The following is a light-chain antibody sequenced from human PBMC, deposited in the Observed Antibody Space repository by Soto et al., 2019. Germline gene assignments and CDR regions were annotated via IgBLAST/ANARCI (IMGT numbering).Light chain of an antibody. J-gene: IGKJ4*01. Sequence: DIHMTQSASSLSASVGSRVTITCRASQNIGRFLNWHQPKPGKAPNVMINVASTLRSGVPSRFSGSGSGTDVNLTINSLQPEDFATDLCQQSFTTPLTFGGGTKVDIK. V-gene: IGKV1-39*01. CDR2: VAS. CDR3: QQSFTTPLT. CDR1: QNIGRF.